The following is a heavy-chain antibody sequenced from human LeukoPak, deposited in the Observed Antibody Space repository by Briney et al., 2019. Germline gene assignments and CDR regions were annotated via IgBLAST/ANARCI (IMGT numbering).Heavy chain of an antibody. CDR3: ARDQSPGIAAAGGWFDP. Sequence: GASVKVSCKASGGTFSSYAISWVRQAPGQGLEWMGGIIPIFGTANYAQKFQGRVTITADESTSTAYMELSSLRSEDTAVYYCARDQSPGIAAAGGWFDPWGQGTLVTVSS. J-gene: IGHJ5*02. CDR2: IIPIFGTA. CDR1: GGTFSSYA. D-gene: IGHD6-13*01. V-gene: IGHV1-69*13.